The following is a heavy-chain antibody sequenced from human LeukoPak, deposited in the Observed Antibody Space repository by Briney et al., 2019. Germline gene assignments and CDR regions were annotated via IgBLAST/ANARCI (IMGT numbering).Heavy chain of an antibody. V-gene: IGHV4-34*01. Sequence: SETLSLTCAVYGGSFSGYYWSWIRQPPGKGLEWIGEINHSGSTNYNPSLKSRVTISVDTSKNQFSLKLSSVTAADTAVYYCARQVATKGEWAFDIWGQGTMV. CDR1: GGSFSGYY. D-gene: IGHD5-12*01. J-gene: IGHJ3*02. CDR2: INHSGST. CDR3: ARQVATKGEWAFDI.